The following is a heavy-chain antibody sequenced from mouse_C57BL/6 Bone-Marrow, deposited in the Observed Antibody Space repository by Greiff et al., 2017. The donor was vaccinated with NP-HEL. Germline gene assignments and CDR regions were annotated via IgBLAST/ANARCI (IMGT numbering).Heavy chain of an antibody. D-gene: IGHD1-1*01. CDR2: IRTKANGYTT. CDR3: ARYYYGSSYFFYFDY. J-gene: IGHJ2*01. Sequence: EVQLVESGGGLVQPGGSLSLSCAASGFTFTDYYMSWVRQPPGKALEWLGFIRTKANGYTTEYSASVKGRFTISRDNSQSILYLQMNALRAEDSTTYYCARYYYGSSYFFYFDYRGQGTTLAVSS. CDR1: GFTFTDYY. V-gene: IGHV7-3*01.